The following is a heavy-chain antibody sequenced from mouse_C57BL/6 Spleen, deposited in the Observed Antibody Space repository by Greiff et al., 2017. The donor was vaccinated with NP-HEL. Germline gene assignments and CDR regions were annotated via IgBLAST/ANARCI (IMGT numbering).Heavy chain of an antibody. CDR3: ARHDYYGSSYDWYFDV. D-gene: IGHD1-1*01. CDR2: ISYSGST. Sequence: EVQLQQSGPGLAKPSQTLSLTCSVTGYSITSDYWNWIRKFPGNKLEYMGYISYSGSTYYNPSLKSRISITRDTSKNQYYLQLNSVTTEDTATYYCARHDYYGSSYDWYFDVWGTGTTVTVSS. CDR1: GYSITSDY. V-gene: IGHV3-8*01. J-gene: IGHJ1*03.